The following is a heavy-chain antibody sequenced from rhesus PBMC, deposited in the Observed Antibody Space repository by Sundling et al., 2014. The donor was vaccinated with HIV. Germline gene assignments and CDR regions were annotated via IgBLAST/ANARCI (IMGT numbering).Heavy chain of an antibody. V-gene: IGHV4-65*02. CDR2: IAGSSGST. CDR3: ARSWAVTLFDY. Sequence: QVQLQESGPGLVKPSETPSLTCAVSGGSISSSNWWSWIRQPPGKGLEWIGSIAGSSGSTYYNPSLKRRVTISTDTSKNQFSLRLTSVTAADTAVYYCARSWAVTLFDYWGQGVLVTVSS. J-gene: IGHJ4*01. CDR1: GGSISSSNW. D-gene: IGHD4-35*01.